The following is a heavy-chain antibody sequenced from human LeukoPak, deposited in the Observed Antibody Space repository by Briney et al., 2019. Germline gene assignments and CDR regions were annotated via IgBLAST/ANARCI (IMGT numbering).Heavy chain of an antibody. CDR3: ARGSRWFGELEEN. CDR2: IYYSGST. V-gene: IGHV4-31*03. D-gene: IGHD3-10*01. CDR1: GGSISSGGYY. J-gene: IGHJ4*02. Sequence: TLSLTCTVSGGSISSGGYYWSWIRQHPGKGLEWIGYIYYSGSTYYNPSLKSRVTISVDTSKNQFSLKLSSVTAADTAMYYCARGSRWFGELEENWGQGTLVTVSS.